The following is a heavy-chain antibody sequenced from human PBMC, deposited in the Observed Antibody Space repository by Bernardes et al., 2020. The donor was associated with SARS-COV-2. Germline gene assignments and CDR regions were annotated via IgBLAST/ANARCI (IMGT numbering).Heavy chain of an antibody. CDR3: ARPGPLNDYGVSDK. CDR2: ASYSGSA. Sequence: SETLSLTCTLSGGSISSGSYYWGWIRQRPGKGLEWIGSASYSGSAYYNPSLKSRVTISVDTSKNQFSLKLTSVTASDTAVYFCARPGPLNDYGVSDKWGQGTLVTVSS. D-gene: IGHD4-17*01. V-gene: IGHV4-39*01. CDR1: GGSISSGSYY. J-gene: IGHJ4*02.